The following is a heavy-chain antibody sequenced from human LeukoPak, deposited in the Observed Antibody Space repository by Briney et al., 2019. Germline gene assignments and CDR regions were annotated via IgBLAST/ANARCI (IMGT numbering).Heavy chain of an antibody. Sequence: GGSLRLSCAASGFTVSSNYMSWVRQAPGKGLEWVSVIYSGGSTYYADSVKGRFTISRDNSKNTLYLQMNSLRAEDTAAYYCARDSRIVGAPFDYWGQGTLVTVSS. J-gene: IGHJ4*02. V-gene: IGHV3-53*01. CDR1: GFTVSSNY. CDR2: IYSGGST. CDR3: ARDSRIVGAPFDY. D-gene: IGHD1-26*01.